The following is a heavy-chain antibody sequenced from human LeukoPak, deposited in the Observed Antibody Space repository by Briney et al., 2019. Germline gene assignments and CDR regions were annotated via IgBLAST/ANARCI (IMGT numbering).Heavy chain of an antibody. D-gene: IGHD1-26*01. J-gene: IGHJ4*02. V-gene: IGHV1-2*02. CDR3: ARVLSYTPARGYYFDY. CDR1: GYTFTGYY. Sequence: ASVKVSCKASGYTFTGYYMHWVRQAPGQGLEWMGCINPNSGGTNYAQKFQGRVTMTRDTSISTAYMELSRLRSDDTAVYYCARVLSYTPARGYYFDYWGQGTLVTVSS. CDR2: INPNSGGT.